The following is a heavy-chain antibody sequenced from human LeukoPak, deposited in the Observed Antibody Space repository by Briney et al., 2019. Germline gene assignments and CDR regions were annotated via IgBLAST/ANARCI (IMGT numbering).Heavy chain of an antibody. D-gene: IGHD2-2*02. CDR3: ARGPIVLVPAAISPPQKKGGYYYYGMDV. Sequence: SVKVSCKASGGTFSSYAISWVRQAPGQGLEWMGGIIPIFGTANYAQKFQGRVTITADKSTSTAYMELSSLRSEDTAVYYCARGPIVLVPAAISPPQKKGGYYYYGMDVWGQGTTVTVSS. J-gene: IGHJ6*02. CDR2: IIPIFGTA. CDR1: GGTFSSYA. V-gene: IGHV1-69*06.